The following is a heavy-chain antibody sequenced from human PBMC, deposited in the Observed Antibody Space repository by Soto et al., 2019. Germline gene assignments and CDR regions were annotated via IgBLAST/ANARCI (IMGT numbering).Heavy chain of an antibody. V-gene: IGHV3-23*01. CDR1: GFTFSSYA. CDR2: ISGSGGST. CDR3: AKIVIVVVPAAGKGDSD. Sequence: EVQLLESGGGLVQPGGSLRLSCAASGFTFSSYAMSWVRQAPGKGLEWVSAISGSGGSTYYADSVKGRFTISRDNSKNTLYLQMNSLSAEDTAVYYCAKIVIVVVPAAGKGDSDWGQGTLVTVSS. D-gene: IGHD2-2*01. J-gene: IGHJ4*02.